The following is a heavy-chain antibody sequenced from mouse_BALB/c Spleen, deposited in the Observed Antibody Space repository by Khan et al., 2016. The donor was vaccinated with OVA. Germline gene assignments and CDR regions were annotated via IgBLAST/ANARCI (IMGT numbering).Heavy chain of an antibody. CDR1: GYKFTDYI. CDR3: AGGEYSVFAY. V-gene: IGHV1-77*01. D-gene: IGHD2-13*01. CDR2: IFPGSGTP. Sequence: QVQLKESGPELVKPGASLKVSCKASGYKFTDYIIGWVKQSTRQGLEWIGDIFPGSGTPYYNEKFKDKATLTADKSSNTAYMQLSSLTSADSAVYFWAGGEYSVFAYWGQGTLVTVSA. J-gene: IGHJ3*01.